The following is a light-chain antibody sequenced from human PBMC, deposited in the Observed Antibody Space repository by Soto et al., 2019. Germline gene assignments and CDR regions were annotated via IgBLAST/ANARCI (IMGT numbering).Light chain of an antibody. CDR2: EVS. CDR1: SSDVGGYNY. J-gene: IGLJ3*02. Sequence: QSALTQPASVSGSPGQSITISCTGTSSDVGGYNYVSWYQQHPGKAPKLMIYEVSNRPSGLSNRFSGSKSGNTASLTISGLQAEDEADYYCSSYTSSTTWVFGGGTQLTAL. V-gene: IGLV2-14*01. CDR3: SSYTSSTTWV.